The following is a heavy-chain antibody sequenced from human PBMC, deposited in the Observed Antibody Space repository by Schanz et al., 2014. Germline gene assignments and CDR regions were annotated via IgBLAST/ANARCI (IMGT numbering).Heavy chain of an antibody. D-gene: IGHD3-10*01. CDR2: INPGSGDT. CDR1: GYTFTRSG. Sequence: QVQLVQSGGEVKTPGASVKVSCKASGYTFTRSGISWVRQAPGQGLEWMGWINPGSGDTKYSPKFQGRVTMTRDTSITTAYMELNRLTYDDTAVYYCASYELGSGSPYYDSWGQGTLVTVSS. V-gene: IGHV1-2*02. CDR3: ASYELGSGSPYYDS. J-gene: IGHJ4*02.